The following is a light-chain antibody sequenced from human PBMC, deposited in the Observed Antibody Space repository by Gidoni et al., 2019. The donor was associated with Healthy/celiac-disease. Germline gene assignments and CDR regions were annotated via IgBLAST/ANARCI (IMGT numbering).Light chain of an antibody. CDR1: QSVSSSY. CDR2: GAS. CDR3: QQYGSSPKT. V-gene: IGKV3-20*01. J-gene: IGKJ1*01. Sequence: DIVLTQSPGTLSLSPGERATLSCRASQSVSSSYLAWYQQKPGQAPRLLIYGASSRATGIPDRVSGSGSGTDFTLTISRLEPEDFAVYYCQQYGSSPKTFGQGTKVEIK.